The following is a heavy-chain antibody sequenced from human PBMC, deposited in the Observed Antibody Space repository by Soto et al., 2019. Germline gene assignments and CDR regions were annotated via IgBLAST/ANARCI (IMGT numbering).Heavy chain of an antibody. D-gene: IGHD3-10*01. V-gene: IGHV3-11*01. CDR1: GFSFSDYY. Sequence: VQLVESGGGLVKPGGSLRLSCAASGFSFSDYYMSWIRQAPGKGLEWVSYSSSSGSAIYTADSVMGRFTLSRDNAKQSLYLQMSSLRPEDTAVYYCAVTDLFGPSRPYYFDYWGQGTLVSVSS. CDR3: AVTDLFGPSRPYYFDY. CDR2: SSSSGSAI. J-gene: IGHJ4*02.